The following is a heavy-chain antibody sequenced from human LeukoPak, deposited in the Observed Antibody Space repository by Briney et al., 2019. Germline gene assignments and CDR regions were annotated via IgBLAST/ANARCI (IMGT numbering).Heavy chain of an antibody. CDR3: VKGVNRVYDYMDV. CDR2: ITWDGGST. J-gene: IGHJ6*03. V-gene: IGHV3-43D*03. CDR1: GFTFGEYA. Sequence: PGGSLRLSCKASGFTFGEYAMHWVRQAPGKGLEWVSLITWDGGSTYYADSVKGRFTISRDNSKNTLYLQMNSLRAEHTALYYCVKGVNRVYDYMDVWGKGTTVTVSS. D-gene: IGHD1-14*01.